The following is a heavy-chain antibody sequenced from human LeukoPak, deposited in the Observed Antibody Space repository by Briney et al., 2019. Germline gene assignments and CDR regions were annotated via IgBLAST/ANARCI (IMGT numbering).Heavy chain of an antibody. CDR2: IRYDGSNK. CDR3: AKDQVEWLPRGNWFDP. D-gene: IGHD3-3*01. J-gene: IGHJ5*02. Sequence: GGSLGLSCAASGFTFSSYGMHWVRQAPGKGLEWVAFIRYDGSNKHYADSVKGRFTISRDNSKNTLYLQMNSLRAEDTAVYYCAKDQVEWLPRGNWFDPWGQGTLVTVSS. V-gene: IGHV3-30*02. CDR1: GFTFSSYG.